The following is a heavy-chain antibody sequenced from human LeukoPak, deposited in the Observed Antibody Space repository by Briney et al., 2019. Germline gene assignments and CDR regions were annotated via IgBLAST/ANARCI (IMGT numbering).Heavy chain of an antibody. Sequence: PGGSLRLSCGASGFTFRSYWMSWVRQAPGKGLERVANIKQDGSEKYYVDSVKGRFTISRDNTKDSLYLQMNSLRAEDTAVYYCARDDTVTTRVGFIDWGQGTLVIVSS. CDR1: GFTFRSYW. V-gene: IGHV3-7*01. CDR3: ARDDTVTTRVGFID. D-gene: IGHD4-17*01. J-gene: IGHJ4*02. CDR2: IKQDGSEK.